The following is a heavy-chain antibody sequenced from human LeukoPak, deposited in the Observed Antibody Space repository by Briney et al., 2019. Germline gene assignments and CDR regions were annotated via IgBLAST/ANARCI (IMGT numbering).Heavy chain of an antibody. CDR1: GFTFNRYW. CDR2: ILNDGGST. J-gene: IGHJ4*02. CDR3: VRHNYGYDY. V-gene: IGHV3-74*01. D-gene: IGHD5-18*01. Sequence: GGSLRLSCAASGFTFNRYWMHWVRQAPGEGPVWVAHILNDGGSTSYADSVKGRFTISRDNAKNTLSLQMNSLRAEDTAVYYCVRHNYGYDYRGQGTPVTVSS.